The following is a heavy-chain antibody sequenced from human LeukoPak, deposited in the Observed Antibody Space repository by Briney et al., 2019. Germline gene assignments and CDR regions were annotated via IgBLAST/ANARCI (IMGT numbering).Heavy chain of an antibody. V-gene: IGHV5-51*01. J-gene: IGHJ5*02. D-gene: IGHD3-22*01. CDR1: GYSFTSYW. Sequence: GGSLKISCKGSGYSFTSYWIGWVRQMPGKGLEWMGSIYLVNSDTRYSPSFQGQVTISADKSISTAYLQWSSLKASDTAMYYCARLEIRTDLYDSSGHGWFDPWGQGTLVTVSS. CDR3: ARLEIRTDLYDSSGHGWFDP. CDR2: IYLVNSDT.